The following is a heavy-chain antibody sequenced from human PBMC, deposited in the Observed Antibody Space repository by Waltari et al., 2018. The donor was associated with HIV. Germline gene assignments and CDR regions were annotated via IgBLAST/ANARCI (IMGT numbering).Heavy chain of an antibody. Sequence: FVGSGWDLVTHDRSVGRSGAPSGFTFGGSYTLWVRQASEKGLGLVSYINTGGSSKYYTDSVKGRFTISRDNAKNSLYLQMDNLRGEDTAVYYCARPRYSGYDYPTYFDYWGQGNLVTVSS. V-gene: IGHV3-11*01. D-gene: IGHD5-12*01. CDR3: ARPRYSGYDYPTYFDY. J-gene: IGHJ4*02. CDR2: INTGGSSK. CDR1: GFTFGGSY.